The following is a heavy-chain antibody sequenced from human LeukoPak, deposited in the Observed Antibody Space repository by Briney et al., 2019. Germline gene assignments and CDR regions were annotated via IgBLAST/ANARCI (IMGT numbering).Heavy chain of an antibody. CDR1: GFTFSDYY. V-gene: IGHV3-11*01. Sequence: PGGSLRLSCAASGFTFSDYYMSWIRQAPGKGLEWVSYISSSGSTIYYADRVKGRFTISRDNAKNSLYLQMNSLRAEDTAVYYCARDRRHLRGYFDLRGRGTLVTVSS. J-gene: IGHJ2*01. CDR2: ISSSGSTI. CDR3: ARDRRHLRGYFDL.